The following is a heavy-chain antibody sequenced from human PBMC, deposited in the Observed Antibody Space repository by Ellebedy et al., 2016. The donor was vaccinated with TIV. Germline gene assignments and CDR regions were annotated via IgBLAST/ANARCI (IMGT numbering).Heavy chain of an antibody. CDR2: IYHNGNT. J-gene: IGHJ5*02. V-gene: IGHV4-59*01. CDR3: ARADFGDSPDP. D-gene: IGHD4-17*01. Sequence: MPGGSLRLSCTVSGGSISSYYWTWIRQPPGKGLEWIGYIYHNGNTNYNPSLKSRVTISLDTSKNQFSLKLTSVTAADTALYYCARADFGDSPDPWGQGTLVTVSS. CDR1: GGSISSYY.